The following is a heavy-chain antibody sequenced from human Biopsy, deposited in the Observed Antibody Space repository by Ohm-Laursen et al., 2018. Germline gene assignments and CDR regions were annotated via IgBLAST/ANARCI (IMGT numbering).Heavy chain of an antibody. CDR2: LDVAEYNI. V-gene: IGHV3-23*01. J-gene: IGHJ4*01. D-gene: IGHD3-16*01. CDR3: VRTWGGYDFDS. CDR1: GFTFHSYA. Sequence: GSLRLSCAASGFTFHSYAMNWVRQAPGKGLEWISHLDVAEYNIYYADSVRGRFTASRDNSKGMVYLQMDSLRVDDTAVYYCVRTWGGYDFDSWGQGTLVTVSS.